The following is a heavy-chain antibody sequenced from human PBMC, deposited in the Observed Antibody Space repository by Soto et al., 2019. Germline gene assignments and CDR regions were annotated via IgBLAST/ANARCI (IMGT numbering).Heavy chain of an antibody. Sequence: QVQLQESGPGLVKPSQTLSLTCTVSGGSISSGDYYWSWIRQHPGKGLEWIGYIYYSGSTYYNPSLKSRVTISVDTSKNQFSLKLSTMTAADTAVYYCARFWRGPAAIYYYYGMDVWGQGTTVTVSS. CDR3: ARFWRGPAAIYYYYGMDV. CDR2: IYYSGST. CDR1: GGSISSGDYY. J-gene: IGHJ6*02. D-gene: IGHD2-2*01. V-gene: IGHV4-31*03.